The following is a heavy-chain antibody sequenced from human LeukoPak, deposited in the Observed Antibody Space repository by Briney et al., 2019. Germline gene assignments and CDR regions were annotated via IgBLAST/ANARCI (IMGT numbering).Heavy chain of an antibody. V-gene: IGHV3-23*01. CDR3: AKVRQRNYYDSSGYLFFDY. CDR1: GFTFRSYA. CDR2: ISGSGGST. D-gene: IGHD3-22*01. Sequence: GGSLRLSCAASGFTFRSYAMSWVRQAPGKGLEWVSAISGSGGSTYYADSVKGRFTISRDNSKNTLYLQMNSLRAEDTAVYYCAKVRQRNYYDSSGYLFFDYWGQGTLVTVSS. J-gene: IGHJ4*02.